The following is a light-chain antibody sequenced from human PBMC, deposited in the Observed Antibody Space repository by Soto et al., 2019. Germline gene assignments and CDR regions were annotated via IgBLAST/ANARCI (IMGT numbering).Light chain of an antibody. CDR2: SDN. CDR3: SAWDDRLKLL. V-gene: IGLV1-44*01. J-gene: IGLJ2*01. CDR1: GSSIGRNT. Sequence: QSVLTQPPSASGTPGQRVTISCSGSGSSIGRNTVIWYRHLPGTAPKLLIYSDNQRPSGVPDRFSGSKSGTSASLAISGLQSEDEADYYCSAWDDRLKLLFGGGTKVTVL.